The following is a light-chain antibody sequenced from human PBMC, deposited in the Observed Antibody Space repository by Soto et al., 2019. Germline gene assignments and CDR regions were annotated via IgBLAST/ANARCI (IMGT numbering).Light chain of an antibody. CDR3: QQHNGYSERM. J-gene: IGKJ1*01. V-gene: IGKV1-5*01. Sequence: DIQMTQSPSMLSASVGDRVTIACRASQSIRRWLAWYQQKPGKAPKLLIFDASTLESGVPSRSSGSGSGTEFTLTISSLQPDDFATYYCQQHNGYSERMFGQGTKVDIK. CDR2: DAS. CDR1: QSIRRW.